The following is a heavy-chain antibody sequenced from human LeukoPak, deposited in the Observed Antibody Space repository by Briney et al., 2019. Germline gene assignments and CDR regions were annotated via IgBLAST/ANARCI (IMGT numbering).Heavy chain of an antibody. CDR1: GFVFSASY. J-gene: IGHJ5*01. CDR2: IKPDGSEK. CDR3: VRGGTYWTVS. Sequence: GGSLSLSCAASGFVFSASYMSWVRKAPGKGLEWVATIKPDGSEKYHVDSVSGRFTITRDNTNDSLFLQMNSLRVDDTAVYYCVRGGTYWTVSWGQGTLVNVS. V-gene: IGHV3-7*01.